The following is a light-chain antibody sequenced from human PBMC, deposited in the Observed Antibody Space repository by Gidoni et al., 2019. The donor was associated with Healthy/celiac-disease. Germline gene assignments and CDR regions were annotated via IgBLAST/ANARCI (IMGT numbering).Light chain of an antibody. V-gene: IGLV3-1*01. CDR3: QACDSSTVV. CDR1: KLGDKY. CDR2: QDS. J-gene: IGLJ2*01. Sequence: SYELTQPPSVSVSPGQTASITCSGDKLGDKYACWYQQKPGQSPVMVIYQDSKRPSGIPERFSGSNSGHTATLTVSGTQAMDEADYYCQACDSSTVVFGGGTKLTVL.